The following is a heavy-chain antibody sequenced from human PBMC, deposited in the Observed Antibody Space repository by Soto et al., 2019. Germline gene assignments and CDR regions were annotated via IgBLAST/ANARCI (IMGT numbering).Heavy chain of an antibody. CDR1: GFAFSSYS. V-gene: IGHV3-48*02. J-gene: IGHJ6*02. CDR2: ISSSSSTI. D-gene: IGHD2-2*02. CDR3: ARDHTPHYGMDV. Sequence: GGSLRLSCAASGFAFSSYSMNWVRQAPGKGLEWVSYISSSSSTIYYADTVKGRFNISRDNAKNSLYLQMNSLRDEDTAVYYCARDHTPHYGMDVWGQGTTVTVSS.